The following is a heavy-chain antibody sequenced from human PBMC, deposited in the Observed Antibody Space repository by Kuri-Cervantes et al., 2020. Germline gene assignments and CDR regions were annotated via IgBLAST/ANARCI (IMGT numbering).Heavy chain of an antibody. CDR1: GGSISSSSYY. Sequence: SETLSLTCTVSGGSISSSSYYWGWIRQPPGKGLEWIGSIYYSGSTNYNPSLKSRVTISVDTSKNQFSLKLSSVTAADTAVYYCARGRRGTNYYGSGSYQALDAFDIWGQGTMVTVSS. CDR2: IYYSGST. D-gene: IGHD3-10*01. J-gene: IGHJ3*02. CDR3: ARGRRGTNYYGSGSYQALDAFDI. V-gene: IGHV4-39*07.